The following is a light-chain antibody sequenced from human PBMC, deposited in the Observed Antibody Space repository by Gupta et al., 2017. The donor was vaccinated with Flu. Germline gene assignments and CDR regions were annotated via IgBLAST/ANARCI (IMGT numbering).Light chain of an antibody. Sequence: PSTLSASVGDRVTITGRASQSVGSWLAWYQQKPGKAPKVLIYKASTLQSGVPSRFSGSGSGAEFTLSISSLQPHDFATYYFQQDSSYPYTFGQGTKLEIK. CDR1: QSVGSW. CDR3: QQDSSYPYT. CDR2: KAS. J-gene: IGKJ2*01. V-gene: IGKV1-5*03.